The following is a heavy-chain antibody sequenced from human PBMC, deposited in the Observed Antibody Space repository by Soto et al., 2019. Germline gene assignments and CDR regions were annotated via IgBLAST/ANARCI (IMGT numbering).Heavy chain of an antibody. CDR3: AQGIKWELPFDY. J-gene: IGHJ4*02. CDR1: GFTFSSYA. Sequence: GGSLRLSCAASGFTFSSYALSWVRQAPGKGLEWVSAISDSGRSTYYAGSVKGRFTISRDKSKNTLYLQMNSLRAEDTAVYYCAQGIKWELPFDYWGQGTLVTVYS. D-gene: IGHD1-26*01. V-gene: IGHV3-23*01. CDR2: ISDSGRST.